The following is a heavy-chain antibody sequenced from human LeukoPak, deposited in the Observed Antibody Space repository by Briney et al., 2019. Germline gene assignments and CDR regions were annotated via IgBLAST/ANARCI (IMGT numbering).Heavy chain of an antibody. CDR2: ISSNGGST. D-gene: IGHD3-22*01. J-gene: IGHJ3*02. CDR1: GFTFSSYA. Sequence: GGSPRLFCAASGFTFSSYAMHWGRQAPGKGLEYVSAISSNGGSTYYANSVKGRFTISRDNSKNTLYLQMGSLRAEDMAVYYCARAPLYYDSSGYHDAFDIWGQGTMVTVSS. V-gene: IGHV3-64*01. CDR3: ARAPLYYDSSGYHDAFDI.